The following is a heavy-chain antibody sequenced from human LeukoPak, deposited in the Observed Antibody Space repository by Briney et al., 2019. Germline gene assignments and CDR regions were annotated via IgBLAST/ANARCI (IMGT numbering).Heavy chain of an antibody. D-gene: IGHD2-2*01. Sequence: ASVKVSCKASGYTFTGYYMHWVRQAPGQGLEWMGIINPSGGSTSYAQKFQGRVTMTRDTSTSTVYMELSSLRSEDTAVYYCARAQKNIVVVPAAISDYYYMDVWGKGTTVTVSS. V-gene: IGHV1-46*01. CDR2: INPSGGST. CDR1: GYTFTGYY. CDR3: ARAQKNIVVVPAAISDYYYMDV. J-gene: IGHJ6*03.